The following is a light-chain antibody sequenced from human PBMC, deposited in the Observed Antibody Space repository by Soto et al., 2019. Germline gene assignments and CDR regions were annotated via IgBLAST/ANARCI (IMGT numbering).Light chain of an antibody. CDR3: AVWDNSLNGVA. J-gene: IGLJ2*01. CDR1: NSNMGRNY. V-gene: IGLV1-47*01. Sequence: QSVLTQTPSASGTPGQSVTGSCSGSNSNMGRNYVYWYQQVPGTAPKLLMYRNDVRPSGVPDRFTGSKSGTSASLAISGLRSEDEADYYCAVWDNSLNGVAFGGGTKVTVL. CDR2: RND.